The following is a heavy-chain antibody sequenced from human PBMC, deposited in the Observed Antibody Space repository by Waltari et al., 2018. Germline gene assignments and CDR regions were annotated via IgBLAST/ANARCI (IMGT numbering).Heavy chain of an antibody. Sequence: QLQLQESGPGLVKPSETLSLTCTVSGGSISSSSYYWGLIRQPPGKGLEWIGSIYYSGSTYYNPSLKSRVTISVDTSKNQFSLKLSSVTAADTAVYYCARLPYSSSHYYYYYMDVWGKGTTVTVSS. V-gene: IGHV4-39*01. CDR1: GGSISSSSYY. CDR3: ARLPYSSSHYYYYYMDV. CDR2: IYYSGST. J-gene: IGHJ6*03. D-gene: IGHD6-6*01.